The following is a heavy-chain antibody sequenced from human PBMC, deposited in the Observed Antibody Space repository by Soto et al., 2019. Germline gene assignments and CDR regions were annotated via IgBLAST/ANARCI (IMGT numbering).Heavy chain of an antibody. Sequence: GGSLRLSCSASGFTFSSYAMHWVRQAPGKGLEYVSAISSNGGSTYYADSVKGRFTISRDNSKNTLYLQMSSLRAEDTAVYYCVTGGTPDYYDSSGYSPDYGMDVWGQGTTVTVSS. CDR3: VTGGTPDYYDSSGYSPDYGMDV. CDR2: ISSNGGST. CDR1: GFTFSSYA. V-gene: IGHV3-64D*06. J-gene: IGHJ6*02. D-gene: IGHD3-22*01.